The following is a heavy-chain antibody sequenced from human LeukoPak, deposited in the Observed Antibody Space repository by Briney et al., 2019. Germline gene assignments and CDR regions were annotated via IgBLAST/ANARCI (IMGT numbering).Heavy chain of an antibody. J-gene: IGHJ4*02. CDR1: GFAFSSLS. CDR2: IKQDGSEK. D-gene: IGHD3-10*01. Sequence: PGGSLRLSCVASGFAFSSLSMSWVRQAPGKGLEWVANIKQDGSEKYYVDSVKGRFTISRDNAKNSLYLQMNSLRAEDTAVYYCARMKYYGSGSYYRDWGQGTLVTVSS. CDR3: ARMKYYGSGSYYRD. V-gene: IGHV3-7*01.